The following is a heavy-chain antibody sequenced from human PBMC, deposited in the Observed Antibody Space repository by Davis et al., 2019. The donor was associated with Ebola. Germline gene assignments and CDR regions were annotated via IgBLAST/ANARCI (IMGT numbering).Heavy chain of an antibody. CDR2: IYYSGST. D-gene: IGHD1-1*01. CDR3: ARAQFPTTSDH. CDR1: GGSVTSGNYY. V-gene: IGHV4-61*01. J-gene: IGHJ4*02. Sequence: SETLSLTCSVSGGSVTSGNYYWTWIRQSPGKGPEWIGYIYYSGSTNYNPSLKSRVTISVDTSKNQFSLKLSSVTAADTAVYYCARAQFPTTSDHWGQGTLVTVSS.